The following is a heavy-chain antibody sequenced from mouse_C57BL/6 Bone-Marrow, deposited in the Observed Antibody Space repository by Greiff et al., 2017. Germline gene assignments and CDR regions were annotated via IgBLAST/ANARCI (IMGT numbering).Heavy chain of an antibody. J-gene: IGHJ4*01. CDR1: GFTFSDYY. CDR2: ISNGGGST. D-gene: IGHD3-2*02. Sequence: EVKLVESGGGLVQPGGSLKLSCAASGFTFSDYYMYWVRQTPEKRLEWVAYISNGGGSTYYPDTVKGRFTISRDNAKNTLYLQMSRLKSEDTAMYYWARRQLRLYYYAMDYWGQGTSVTVSS. V-gene: IGHV5-12*01. CDR3: ARRQLRLYYYAMDY.